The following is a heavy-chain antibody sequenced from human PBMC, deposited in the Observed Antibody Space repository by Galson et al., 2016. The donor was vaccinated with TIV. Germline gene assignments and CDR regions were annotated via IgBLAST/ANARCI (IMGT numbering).Heavy chain of an antibody. CDR2: IFPGDSDT. CDR1: GYSFTSYW. D-gene: IGHD3-22*01. V-gene: IGHV5-51*03. Sequence: QSGAEVKKPGESLKISCKASGYSFTSYWIGWVRQMPGKGLEWMGLIFPGDSDTTYSPFFQGQVTISADKSSSTAHLQWSSLKASDTAMYYCARLEGYDDSASDYWGQGTLVTVSS. CDR3: ARLEGYDDSASDY. J-gene: IGHJ4*02.